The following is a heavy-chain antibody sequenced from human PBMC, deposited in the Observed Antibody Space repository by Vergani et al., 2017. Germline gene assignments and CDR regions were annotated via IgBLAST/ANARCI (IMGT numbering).Heavy chain of an antibody. CDR2: ISGSGGST. V-gene: IGHV3-23*01. CDR1: GFTFRAKA. Sequence: EVQLLESGGGLVQPGGSLRLSCAASGFTFRAKAMGWVRQAPGKGLEWVSAISGSGGSTYYADSVKGRFTISRDNSKNTLYLQMNSLRAEDTAVYYCAKDRDTVTNPFYYYYYGMDVWGQGP. CDR3: AKDRDTVTNPFYYYYYGMDV. D-gene: IGHD4-17*01. J-gene: IGHJ6*02.